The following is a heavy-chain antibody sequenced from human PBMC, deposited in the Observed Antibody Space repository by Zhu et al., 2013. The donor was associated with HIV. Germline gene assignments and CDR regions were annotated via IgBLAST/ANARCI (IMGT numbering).Heavy chain of an antibody. CDR2: INPIDGNT. CDR1: GYTFTSYY. D-gene: IGHD6-6*01. J-gene: IGHJ4*02. Sequence: QVQLVQSGAEVKKPGASVKVSCKASGYTFTSYYIHWVRQAPGQGLEWMAIINPIDGNTRYAPKFQGRVSMTRDTSTNTVYMELSSLRSDDTAVYYCARDEDSSSSGFDFWGQGTLVTVSS. CDR3: ARDEDSSSSGFDF. V-gene: IGHV1-46*01.